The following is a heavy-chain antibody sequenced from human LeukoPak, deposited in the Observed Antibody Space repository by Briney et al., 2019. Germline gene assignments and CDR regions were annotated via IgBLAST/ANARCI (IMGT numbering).Heavy chain of an antibody. D-gene: IGHD3-10*01. CDR1: GGSLSGYY. CDR2: INQSGST. V-gene: IGHV4-34*01. J-gene: IGHJ6*01. CDR3: ARGLYYNSSGRYGMDV. Sequence: PSETLSLTCAVYGGSLSGYYWSWIRQPPGKGLEWIWEINQSGSTTYNPSLKSRVTISVDTSKNQFSLKLSSVTAADTAVYYCARGLYYNSSGRYGMDVWGQGTTVTVSS.